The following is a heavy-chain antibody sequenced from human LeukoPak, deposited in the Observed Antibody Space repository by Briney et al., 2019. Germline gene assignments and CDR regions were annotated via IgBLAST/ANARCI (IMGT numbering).Heavy chain of an antibody. CDR2: INWNGGST. V-gene: IGHV3-20*04. CDR3: ARVGGQWLEGDYFDY. D-gene: IGHD6-19*01. Sequence: GGSLRLSCAASGFTFSTYWMHWVRQAPGKGLEWVSGINWNGGSTGYADSVKGRFTISRDNAKNSLYLQMNSLRAEDTALYYCARVGGQWLEGDYFDYWGQGTLVTVSS. CDR1: GFTFSTYW. J-gene: IGHJ4*02.